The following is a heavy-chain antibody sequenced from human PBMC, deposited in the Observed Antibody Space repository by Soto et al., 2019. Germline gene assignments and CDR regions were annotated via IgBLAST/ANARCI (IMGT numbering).Heavy chain of an antibody. D-gene: IGHD3-10*01. CDR3: AKVARGSGSYWELYYYYYMDV. CDR2: ISGSGGST. CDR1: GFTFSSYA. Sequence: GGSLRLSCAASGFTFSSYAMSWVRQAPGKGLEWVSAISGSGGSTYYADSVKGRFTISRDNSKNTLYLQMNSLRAEDTAVYYCAKVARGSGSYWELYYYYYMDVWGKGTTVTVSS. J-gene: IGHJ6*03. V-gene: IGHV3-23*01.